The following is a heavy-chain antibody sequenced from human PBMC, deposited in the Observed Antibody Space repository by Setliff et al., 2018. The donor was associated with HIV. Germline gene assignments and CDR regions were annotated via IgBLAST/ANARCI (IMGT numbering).Heavy chain of an antibody. CDR1: GGSISSHY. Sequence: PSETLSLTCSVSGGSISSHYWSWIRQPPGKGLELIGYIYYTGGTNYNPSLKSRVTISIDTSKSQFSLKLTSVSAADMAIYYCARVPYPADYYMDVWGKGTTVTVSS. D-gene: IGHD6-19*01. CDR3: ARVPYPADYYMDV. V-gene: IGHV4-59*11. CDR2: IYYTGGT. J-gene: IGHJ6*03.